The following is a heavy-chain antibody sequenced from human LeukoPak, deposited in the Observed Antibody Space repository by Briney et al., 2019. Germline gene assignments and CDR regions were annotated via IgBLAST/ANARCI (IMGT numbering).Heavy chain of an antibody. CDR2: IYHSGST. V-gene: IGHV4-39*07. CDR1: GGSISSSSYY. CDR3: ARSLHSSSWKNGFDY. Sequence: PSETLSLTCTVSGGSISSSSYYWGWIRQPPGKGLEWIGSIYHSGSTYYNPSLKSRVTISVDRSKNQFSLKLSSVTAADTAVYYCARSLHSSSWKNGFDYWGQGTLVTVSS. D-gene: IGHD6-13*01. J-gene: IGHJ4*02.